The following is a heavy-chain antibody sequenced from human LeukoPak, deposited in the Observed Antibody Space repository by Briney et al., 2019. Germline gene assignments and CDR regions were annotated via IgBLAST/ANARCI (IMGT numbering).Heavy chain of an antibody. Sequence: ASVKVSCKASGYTFTNYYIHWVRQAPGQGLEWMGIINPSGGSTSYAQKFQGRVTMTRDTSTSTVYMELSSPRSEDTAVYYCARAPVARPYYLDYWGQGTLVTVSS. CDR2: INPSGGST. J-gene: IGHJ4*02. CDR1: GYTFTNYY. V-gene: IGHV1-46*01. D-gene: IGHD4-23*01. CDR3: ARAPVARPYYLDY.